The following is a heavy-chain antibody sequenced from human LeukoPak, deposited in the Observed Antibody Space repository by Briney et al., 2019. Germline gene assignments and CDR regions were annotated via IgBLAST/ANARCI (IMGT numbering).Heavy chain of an antibody. J-gene: IGHJ4*02. CDR2: VSYDGSNK. CDR3: AREPIAVAGAHLFDY. CDR1: GFTFSSYA. Sequence: PGGSLRLSCAASGFTFSSYAMHWVRQAPGKGLEWVAVVSYDGSNKYHADSVKGRFTISRDNSKNTLYLQMNSLRAEDTAVYYCAREPIAVAGAHLFDYWGQGTLVTVSS. V-gene: IGHV3-30-3*01. D-gene: IGHD6-19*01.